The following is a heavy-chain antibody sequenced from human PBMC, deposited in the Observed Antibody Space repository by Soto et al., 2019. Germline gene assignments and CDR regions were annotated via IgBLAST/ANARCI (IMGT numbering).Heavy chain of an antibody. J-gene: IGHJ4*02. D-gene: IGHD3-10*01. V-gene: IGHV3-15*07. CDR2: IKSKTDGGTT. CDR1: GFTFSSYS. CDR3: TTSVTDYGSGSYPMSNFDY. Sequence: NPGGSLRLSCAASGFTFSSYSMNWVRQAPGKGLEWVGRIKSKTDGGTTDYAAPVKGRFTISRDDSKNTLYLQMNSLKTEDTAVYYCTTSVTDYGSGSYPMSNFDYWGQGTLVTVSS.